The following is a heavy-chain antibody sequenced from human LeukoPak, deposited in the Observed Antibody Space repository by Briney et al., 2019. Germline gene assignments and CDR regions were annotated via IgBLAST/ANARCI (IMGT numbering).Heavy chain of an antibody. CDR1: GFTFSSYS. CDR2: ISSINSYI. CDR3: ARDQGLLVVAGRFGY. Sequence: GGSLRLSCAASGFTFSSYSMNWVRQAPGKGLEWVSSISSINSYIYNADSVKGRFTISRDNANNSLYMQMNSLRAEDTAVYYCARDQGLLVVAGRFGYWGQGTLVTVSS. J-gene: IGHJ4*02. V-gene: IGHV3-21*01. D-gene: IGHD6-19*01.